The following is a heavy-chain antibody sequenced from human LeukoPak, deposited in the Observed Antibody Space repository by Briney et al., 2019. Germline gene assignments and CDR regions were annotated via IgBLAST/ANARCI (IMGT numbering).Heavy chain of an antibody. D-gene: IGHD2-21*02. Sequence: SETLSLTCTVSGGSLSSYYWSWTRQPPGKGLEWIGYIYSSGSTNYNPSLRSRVTLSVDTSKNQFSLKLSSVTAADTAVYYCARDAYCGGDCSYFDSWGQGTLVTVSS. J-gene: IGHJ4*02. CDR3: ARDAYCGGDCSYFDS. V-gene: IGHV4-59*01. CDR2: IYSSGST. CDR1: GGSLSSYY.